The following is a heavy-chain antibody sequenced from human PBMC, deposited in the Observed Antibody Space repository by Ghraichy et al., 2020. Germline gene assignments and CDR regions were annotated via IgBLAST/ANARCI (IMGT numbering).Heavy chain of an antibody. J-gene: IGHJ6*02. Sequence: SETLSLTCTVSGGSVSSSSYDWSWIRQPPGKGLEWIGYIYYSGSTNYNPSLKSRVTISVDTSKNQFSLKLSSVTAADTAVYYCARSEAARDYYYGMDVWGQGTTVTVSS. CDR3: ARSEAARDYYYGMDV. V-gene: IGHV4-61*01. CDR2: IYYSGST. CDR1: GGSVSSSSYD.